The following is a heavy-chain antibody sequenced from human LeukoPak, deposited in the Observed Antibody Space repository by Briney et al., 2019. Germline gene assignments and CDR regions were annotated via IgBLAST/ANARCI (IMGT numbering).Heavy chain of an antibody. CDR1: GYSISSGYF. CDR2: INHSGST. Sequence: PSETLSLTCTVSGYSISSGYFWGWIRQPPGKGLEWIGEINHSGSTNYNPSLKSRVTISVDTSKNQFSLKLSSVTAADTAVYYCARLKSYSSSWYRTPGFDYWGQGTLVTVSS. V-gene: IGHV4-38-2*02. J-gene: IGHJ4*02. D-gene: IGHD6-13*01. CDR3: ARLKSYSSSWYRTPGFDY.